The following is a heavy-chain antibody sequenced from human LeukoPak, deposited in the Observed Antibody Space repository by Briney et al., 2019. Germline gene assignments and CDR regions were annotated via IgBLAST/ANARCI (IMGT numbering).Heavy chain of an antibody. CDR3: ARASRVEWEPHYFDY. V-gene: IGHV3-53*01. J-gene: IGHJ4*02. Sequence: GGSLRLSCAASGFTVSSNYMSWVRQAPGKGLEWVSVIYSGGSTYYADSVKGRFTISRDNSKNTLYLQMNSLRAEDTAFYYCARASRVEWEPHYFDYWGQGTLVTVSS. CDR1: GFTVSSNY. CDR2: IYSGGST. D-gene: IGHD1-26*01.